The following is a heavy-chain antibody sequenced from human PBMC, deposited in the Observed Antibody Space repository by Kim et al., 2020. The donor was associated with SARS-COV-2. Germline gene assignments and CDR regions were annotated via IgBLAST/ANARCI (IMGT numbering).Heavy chain of an antibody. D-gene: IGHD6-19*01. CDR1: GGSISSHY. CDR2: IYYSGST. V-gene: IGHV4-59*11. CDR3: ARDRGYSSGWYVSNWFAP. J-gene: IGHJ5*02. Sequence: SETLSLTCTVSGGSISSHYWSWIRQPPGKGLEWIGYIYYSGSTNYNPSLKSRVTISVDTSKNQFSLKLSSVTAADTAVYYCARDRGYSSGWYVSNWFAP.